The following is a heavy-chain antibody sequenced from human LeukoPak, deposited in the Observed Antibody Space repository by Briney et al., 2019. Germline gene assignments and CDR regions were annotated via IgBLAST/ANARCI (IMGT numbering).Heavy chain of an antibody. J-gene: IGHJ5*02. CDR2: LGIGGGGT. V-gene: IGHV3-23*01. CDR1: GFDLTTYA. D-gene: IGHD6-13*01. CDR3: ARCMVLSQGWCNWFDP. Sequence: GGSLRLSCAASGFDLTTYAMSWVRQAPAKGREWVSSLGIGGGGTYYADSVKGRFTISRDNSENTLHLQMNNLRVEDTARYFCARCMVLSQGWCNWFDPWGQGTLVTVSS.